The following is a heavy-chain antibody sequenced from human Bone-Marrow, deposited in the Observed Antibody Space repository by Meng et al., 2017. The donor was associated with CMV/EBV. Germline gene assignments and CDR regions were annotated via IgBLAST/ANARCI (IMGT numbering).Heavy chain of an antibody. CDR3: ARGEYYGSGSYPTDY. CDR2: ISAYNGNT. V-gene: IGHV1-18*01. CDR1: GGTFSSYG. J-gene: IGHJ4*02. Sequence: ASVKVSCKASGGTFSSYGISWVRQAPGQGLEWMGWISAYNGNTNYAQKLQGRVTMTRNTSISTAYMELSSLRSEDTAVYYCARGEYYGSGSYPTDYWGQGTLVTVSS. D-gene: IGHD3-10*01.